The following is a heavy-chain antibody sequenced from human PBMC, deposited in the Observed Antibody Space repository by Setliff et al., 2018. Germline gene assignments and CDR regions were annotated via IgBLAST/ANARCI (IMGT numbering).Heavy chain of an antibody. Sequence: SETLSLTCAVYGGSFSGYYRSWIRQPPGKGLEWIGEINHSGSINSNPSLKSRVTISVDKSKNQFSLTLTSVTAADTAVYYCARLIAAAGSRAFDIWGQGTMVTVSS. CDR1: GGSFSGYY. J-gene: IGHJ3*02. CDR2: INHSGSI. V-gene: IGHV4-34*01. CDR3: ARLIAAAGSRAFDI. D-gene: IGHD6-13*01.